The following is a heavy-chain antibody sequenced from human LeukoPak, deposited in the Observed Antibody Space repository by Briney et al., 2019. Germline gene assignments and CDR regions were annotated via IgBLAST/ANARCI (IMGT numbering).Heavy chain of an antibody. V-gene: IGHV3-30-3*01. Sequence: GRSLRLSCAASGFTFSSYAMHWVRQAPGKRLEWVAVISYDGSNKYYADSVKGRFTISRDNSKNTLYLQMNSLRAEDTAVYYCATGYDFGFDPWGQGTLVTVSS. CDR1: GFTFSSYA. D-gene: IGHD5-12*01. J-gene: IGHJ5*02. CDR3: ATGYDFGFDP. CDR2: ISYDGSNK.